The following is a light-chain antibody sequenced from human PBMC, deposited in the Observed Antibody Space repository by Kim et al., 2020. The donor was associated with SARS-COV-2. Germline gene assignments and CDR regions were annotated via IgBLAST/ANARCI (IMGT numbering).Light chain of an antibody. CDR2: AAS. J-gene: IGKJ2*01. CDR1: QGISSY. V-gene: IGKV1-8*01. CDR3: QQYYSYPYT. Sequence: AIRMTQSPSSLSASTGDRVTITCRASQGISSYLAWYQQKPGKAPKLLIYAASTLQSGVPSRFSGSGSGTDFTLTISCLQSEDFATYYCQQYYSYPYTFGQATKLEI.